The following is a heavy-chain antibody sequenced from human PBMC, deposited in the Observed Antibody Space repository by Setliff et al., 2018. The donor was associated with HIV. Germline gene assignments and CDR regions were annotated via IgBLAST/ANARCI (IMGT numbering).Heavy chain of an antibody. CDR2: ITTSYTSI. Sequence: PGGSLRLSCAASGFAFSSYSMNWVRQSPGKGLEWVSSITTSYTSIYYADSVKGRFTISRDNARNSLYLQMNSLRAEDTAVYYCTRDYAFDWNSVMDVWGKGTTVT. CDR1: GFAFSSYS. CDR3: TRDYAFDWNSVMDV. J-gene: IGHJ6*03. V-gene: IGHV3-21*01. D-gene: IGHD1-7*01.